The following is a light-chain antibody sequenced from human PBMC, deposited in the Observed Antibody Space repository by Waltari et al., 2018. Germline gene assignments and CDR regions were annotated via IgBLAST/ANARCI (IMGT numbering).Light chain of an antibody. Sequence: SSELTQDPAVSVALGQTVKITCQGDRLKTYYPSWYQQKPGQAPVLVIYGKNNRPSGSPDRLSGSRSGNTASLTVTGAQAEDEADYYCNSRDTSGFPVVFGGGTKVTVL. J-gene: IGLJ2*01. CDR3: NSRDTSGFPVV. CDR1: RLKTYY. CDR2: GKN. V-gene: IGLV3-19*01.